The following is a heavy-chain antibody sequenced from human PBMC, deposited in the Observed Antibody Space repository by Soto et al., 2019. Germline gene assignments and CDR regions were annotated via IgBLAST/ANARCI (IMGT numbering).Heavy chain of an antibody. V-gene: IGHV3-48*02. CDR2: ISIGSTTI. D-gene: IGHD2-8*01. CDR1: GFTFSSYS. CDR3: PRDNGMAGSFDP. J-gene: IGHJ5*02. Sequence: EVQVVESGGGLVQPGGSLRLSCAASGFTFSSYSMNWVRQAPGKGLEWVSYISIGSTTIFYADSVKGRFTISRDNAKNSLYLQMNSLRDEDTAVYYCPRDNGMAGSFDPWGQVTLVTVSS.